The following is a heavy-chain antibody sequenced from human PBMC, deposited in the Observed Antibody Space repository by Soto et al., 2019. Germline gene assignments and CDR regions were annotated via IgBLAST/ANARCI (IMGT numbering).Heavy chain of an antibody. CDR2: IYYSGST. D-gene: IGHD2-15*01. Sequence: SETLSLTCTVSGGSISSCGYYWSWIRQHPGKGLEWIGYIYYSGSTYYNPSLKSRVTISVDTSKNQFSLKLSSVTAADTAVYYCARDTLGYCSGGSCSPAFDIWGQGTMVTVSS. V-gene: IGHV4-31*03. CDR1: GGSISSCGYY. J-gene: IGHJ3*02. CDR3: ARDTLGYCSGGSCSPAFDI.